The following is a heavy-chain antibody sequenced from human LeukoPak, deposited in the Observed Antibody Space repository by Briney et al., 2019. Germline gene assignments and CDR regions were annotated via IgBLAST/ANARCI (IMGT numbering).Heavy chain of an antibody. CDR3: VGSSGWWGFDY. D-gene: IGHD6-19*01. CDR2: INHSGST. Sequence: PSETLSLTCAVYGGSFSGYYWSWIRQPPGKGLEWIGEINHSGSTNYNPSLKSRVTISVDTSKNQFSLKLSSVTAADTAVYYCVGSSGWWGFDYWGQGTLVTVSS. CDR1: GGSFSGYY. V-gene: IGHV4-34*01. J-gene: IGHJ4*02.